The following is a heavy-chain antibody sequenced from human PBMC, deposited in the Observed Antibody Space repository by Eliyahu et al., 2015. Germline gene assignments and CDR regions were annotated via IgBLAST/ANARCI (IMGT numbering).Heavy chain of an antibody. V-gene: IGHV3-23*01. CDR1: GFTFSSYA. Sequence: EVQLLESGGGLVQPGGSLRLSCAASGFTFSSYAMSWVRQAPGKGLEWVSAISGSGGSTYYADSVKGRFTISRDNSKNTLYLQMNSLRAEDTAVYYCAKDRAYYDSSGYYYDAFDIWGQGTMVTVSS. D-gene: IGHD3-22*01. CDR2: ISGSGGST. CDR3: AKDRAYYDSSGYYYDAFDI. J-gene: IGHJ3*02.